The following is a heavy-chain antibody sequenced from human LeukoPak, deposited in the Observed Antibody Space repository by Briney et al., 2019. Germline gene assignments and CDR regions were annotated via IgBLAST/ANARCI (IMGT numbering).Heavy chain of an antibody. Sequence: SETLSLTCTVSGASISYSGFFWSWIRQHPGKGLEWIGYIYYSGSTYYNPSLKSRVTISVDTSKNQFSLKLSSVTAADTAVYYCATNYGDYGPWYFDLWGRGTLVTVSS. CDR1: GASISYSGFF. J-gene: IGHJ2*01. V-gene: IGHV4-31*03. CDR3: ATNYGDYGPWYFDL. CDR2: IYYSGST. D-gene: IGHD4-17*01.